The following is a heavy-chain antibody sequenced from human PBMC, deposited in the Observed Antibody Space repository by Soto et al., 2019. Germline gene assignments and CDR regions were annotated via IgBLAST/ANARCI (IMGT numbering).Heavy chain of an antibody. CDR3: AKSLQANIVVVVAAPDY. Sequence: QVQLVEAGGGVVQPGRSLRLSCAASGFTFSSYGMHWVRQAPGKGLEWVAVISYDGSNKYYADSVKGRFTISRDNSKNTLYLQMNSLRAEDTAVYYCAKSLQANIVVVVAAPDYWGQGTLVTVSS. CDR1: GFTFSSYG. CDR2: ISYDGSNK. J-gene: IGHJ4*02. V-gene: IGHV3-30*18. D-gene: IGHD2-15*01.